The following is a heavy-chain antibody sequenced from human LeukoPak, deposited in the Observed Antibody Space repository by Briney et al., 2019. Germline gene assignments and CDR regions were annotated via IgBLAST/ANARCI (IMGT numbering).Heavy chain of an antibody. Sequence: GASVKVSCKASGGTFSSYAVSWVRQAPGQGLEWMGGIIPIFGTANYAQKFQGRVTITADESTSTAYMELSSLRSEDTAAYYCARGGYSSSWYFDYWGQGTLVTVSS. V-gene: IGHV1-69*13. CDR1: GGTFSSYA. CDR2: IIPIFGTA. CDR3: ARGGYSSSWYFDY. J-gene: IGHJ4*02. D-gene: IGHD6-13*01.